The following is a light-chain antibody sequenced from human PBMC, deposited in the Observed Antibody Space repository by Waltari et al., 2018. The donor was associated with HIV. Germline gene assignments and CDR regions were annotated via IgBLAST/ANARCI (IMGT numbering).Light chain of an antibody. Sequence: DIQMTQSLATLSASVGDGGTLPCRASQSISVWLAWYQQKPGKAPKLLIYKASRLESGGPSRFSGSGSGTEFTRTISSLQADDSATYDCQQYNRRGYTFGQGTKLEIK. V-gene: IGKV1-5*03. CDR3: QQYNRRGYT. CDR1: QSISVW. CDR2: KAS. J-gene: IGKJ2*01.